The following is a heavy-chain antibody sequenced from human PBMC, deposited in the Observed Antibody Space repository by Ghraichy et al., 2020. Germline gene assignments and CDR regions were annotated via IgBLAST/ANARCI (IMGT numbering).Heavy chain of an antibody. Sequence: GGSLRLSCAASGFTFSSYAMSWVRQAPGKGLEWVSEISGSGGNTYYADSVKGRFTISRDNSKNTLYLQMNSLRAEDTAVYYCAKFRSYGDGAFDIWGQGTIVTVSS. V-gene: IGHV3-23*01. D-gene: IGHD1-26*01. CDR1: GFTFSSYA. CDR2: ISGSGGNT. CDR3: AKFRSYGDGAFDI. J-gene: IGHJ3*02.